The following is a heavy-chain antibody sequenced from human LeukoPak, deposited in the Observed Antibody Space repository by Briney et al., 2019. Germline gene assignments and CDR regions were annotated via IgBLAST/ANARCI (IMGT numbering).Heavy chain of an antibody. Sequence: GGSLRLSCAASGFTFSRFGMHWVRQAPGKGLEWVSGIWYDGSNKYYADSVKGRFTISRDNSKNTLYLEMNSLRAEDTAVYYCARDYYYDSSGYWDYYFDYWGQGTLVSVSS. J-gene: IGHJ4*02. V-gene: IGHV3-33*01. CDR3: ARDYYYDSSGYWDYYFDY. CDR2: IWYDGSNK. CDR1: GFTFSRFG. D-gene: IGHD3-22*01.